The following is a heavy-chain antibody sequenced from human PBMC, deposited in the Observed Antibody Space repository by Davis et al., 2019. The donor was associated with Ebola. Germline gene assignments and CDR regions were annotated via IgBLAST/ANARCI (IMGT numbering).Heavy chain of an antibody. Sequence: ASVKVSCKASGYTFTSYGISWVRQAPGQGLEWMGWISAYNGNTNYAQKLQGRVTMTTDTSTSTAYMELRSLRSDDTAVYYCARDGVTMVQGVIIDWFDPWGQGTLVTVSS. CDR1: GYTFTSYG. V-gene: IGHV1-18*01. J-gene: IGHJ5*02. D-gene: IGHD3-10*01. CDR2: ISAYNGNT. CDR3: ARDGVTMVQGVIIDWFDP.